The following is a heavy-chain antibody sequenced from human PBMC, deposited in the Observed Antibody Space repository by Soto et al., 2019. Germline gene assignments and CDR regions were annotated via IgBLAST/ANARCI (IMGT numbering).Heavy chain of an antibody. CDR3: AKPPDYNWNDY. CDR1: GFTFSSCA. V-gene: IGHV3-30-3*02. D-gene: IGHD1-20*01. J-gene: IGHJ4*02. Sequence: PGGSLRLSCAASGFTFSSCAMHWVRQAPGKGLEWVALISYDGSNKYYADSVKGRFTISRDNSKDTLYLQMNNLRAEDTAVYYCAKPPDYNWNDYWGQGTLVTVSS. CDR2: ISYDGSNK.